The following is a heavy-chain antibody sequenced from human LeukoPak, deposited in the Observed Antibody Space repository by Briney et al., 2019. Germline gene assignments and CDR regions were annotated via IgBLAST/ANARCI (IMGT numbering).Heavy chain of an antibody. CDR2: ISAYNGNT. CDR3: ARGDYYGSGSYSPNFDY. J-gene: IGHJ4*02. Sequence: ASVKVSCKASGYTFTSYGISWVRQAPGQGLEWMGWISAYNGNTNYAQKFQGRVTMTRNTSISTAYMELSSLRSEDTAVYYCARGDYYGSGSYSPNFDYWGQGTLVTVSS. V-gene: IGHV1-18*01. CDR1: GYTFTSYG. D-gene: IGHD3-10*01.